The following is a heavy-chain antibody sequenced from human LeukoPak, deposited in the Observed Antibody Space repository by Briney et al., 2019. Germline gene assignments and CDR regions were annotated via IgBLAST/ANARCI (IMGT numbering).Heavy chain of an antibody. CDR2: ISGSCGST. Sequence: GGSLRLSCAASGFTFSSYAMSWVRQAPGKGLEWVSAISGSCGSTYYADSVKGRFTISRDNSKNTLYLKMNSLRAEDTAVYYCAKDIAQAAIRLGWFDHWGQGTLVTVSS. J-gene: IGHJ5*02. CDR1: GFTFSSYA. CDR3: AKDIAQAAIRLGWFDH. D-gene: IGHD2-2*01. V-gene: IGHV3-23*01.